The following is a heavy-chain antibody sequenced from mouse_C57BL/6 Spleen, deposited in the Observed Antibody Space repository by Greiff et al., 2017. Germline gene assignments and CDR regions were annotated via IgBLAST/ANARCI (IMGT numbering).Heavy chain of an antibody. CDR3: ARDGSSYWYFDV. Sequence: QVQLKQPGTELVKPGASVKLSCKASGYTFTSYWMHWVKQRPGQGLEWIGNINPSNGGTNYNEKFKSEATLTVDKSSSTAYMQLSSLTSEDSAVDYCARDGSSYWYFDVWGTGTTVTVSS. J-gene: IGHJ1*03. CDR2: INPSNGGT. CDR1: GYTFTSYW. V-gene: IGHV1-53*01. D-gene: IGHD1-1*01.